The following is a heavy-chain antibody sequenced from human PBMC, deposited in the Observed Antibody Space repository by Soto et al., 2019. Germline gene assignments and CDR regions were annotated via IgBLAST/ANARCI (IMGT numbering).Heavy chain of an antibody. CDR3: ARGRGGYCSGGICNRFFDT. CDR2: MNPNSGDT. D-gene: IGHD2-15*01. Sequence: APVKGSCKAAVYALTINEAVWVIKATGKGLEWMGWMNPNSGDTVYAQKFQGRLTMTRDTSISTAYMELSSLRSEDTAVYYCARGRGGYCSGGICNRFFDTWGQGTLVTVSS. J-gene: IGHJ5*02. V-gene: IGHV1-8*01. CDR1: VYALTINE.